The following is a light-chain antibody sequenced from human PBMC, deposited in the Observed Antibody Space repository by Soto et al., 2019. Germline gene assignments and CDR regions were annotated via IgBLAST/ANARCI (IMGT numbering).Light chain of an antibody. CDR3: QQYNKWPLT. V-gene: IGKV3-15*01. CDR1: QSIYSD. Sequence: EIVMTQSPATLSESPGERATHSCRASQSIYSDLAWYQLRPGQAPRLLIYEATARAADIPAKFSGSGSGTEFTLTISSLQSEDFAVYYCQQYNKWPLTFGGGTKVEIK. CDR2: EAT. J-gene: IGKJ4*01.